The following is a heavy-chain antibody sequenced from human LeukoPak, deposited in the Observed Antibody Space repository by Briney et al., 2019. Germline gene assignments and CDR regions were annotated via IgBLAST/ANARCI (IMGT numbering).Heavy chain of an antibody. CDR3: ARDGHCSGGSCYPRPIDY. CDR1: GFTFSSYA. J-gene: IGHJ4*02. D-gene: IGHD2-15*01. V-gene: IGHV3-23*01. Sequence: QTGGSLRLSCAASGFTFSSYAMSWVRQAPGKGLEWVSAISGSGGSTYYADSVKGRFTISRDNSKNTLYLQMNSLRAEDTAVYYCARDGHCSGGSCYPRPIDYWGQGTLVTVSS. CDR2: ISGSGGST.